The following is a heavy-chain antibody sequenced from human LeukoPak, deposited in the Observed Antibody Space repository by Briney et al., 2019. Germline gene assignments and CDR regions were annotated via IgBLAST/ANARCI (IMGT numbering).Heavy chain of an antibody. Sequence: ASVKVSCKASGFTFTSSAMQWVRQARGQRLEWIGWIGVGSGNTNYAQKFQERVTITGDMSTSTAYMELSSLRSEDTAVYYCAAGWVCSGGSCYYYFDYWGQGTLVTVSS. D-gene: IGHD2-15*01. J-gene: IGHJ4*02. CDR1: GFTFTSSA. V-gene: IGHV1-58*02. CDR3: AAGWVCSGGSCYYYFDY. CDR2: IGVGSGNT.